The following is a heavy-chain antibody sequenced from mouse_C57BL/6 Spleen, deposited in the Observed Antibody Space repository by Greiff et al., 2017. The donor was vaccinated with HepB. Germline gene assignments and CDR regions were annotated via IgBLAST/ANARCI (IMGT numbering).Heavy chain of an antibody. CDR1: GYTFTSYT. V-gene: IGHV1-4*01. Sequence: QVQLQQSGAELARPGASVKMSCKASGYTFTSYTMHWVKQRPGQGLEWIGYINPSSGYTKYNQKFKDKATLTADKSSSTAYMQLSSLTSEDSAVYYGARSSRGGLYYFDYWGQGTTLTVSS. J-gene: IGHJ2*01. CDR3: ARSSRGGLYYFDY. CDR2: INPSSGYT.